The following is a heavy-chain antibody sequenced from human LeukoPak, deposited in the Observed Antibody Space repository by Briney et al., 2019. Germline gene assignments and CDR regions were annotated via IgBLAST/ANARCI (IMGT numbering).Heavy chain of an antibody. CDR1: GGSISSYY. CDR2: IYYSGST. V-gene: IGHV4-59*01. CDR3: ARAVYGGIVLMWRFDP. D-gene: IGHD2-8*01. Sequence: PSETLSLTCTVSGGSISSYYWSWIRQPPGKGLEWIGYIYYSGSTNYNPSLKSRVTISVDTSKNQFSLKLSSVTAADTAVYYCARAVYGGIVLMWRFDPWGQGTLVTVPS. J-gene: IGHJ5*02.